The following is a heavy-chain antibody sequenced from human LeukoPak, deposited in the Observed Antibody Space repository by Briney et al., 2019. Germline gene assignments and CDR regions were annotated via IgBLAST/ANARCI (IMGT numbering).Heavy chain of an antibody. CDR1: GGSISSSSYY. D-gene: IGHD3-10*01. CDR2: IYTSGST. V-gene: IGHV4-61*02. J-gene: IGHJ5*02. Sequence: SETLSLTCTVSGGSISSSSYYWSWIRQPAGKGLEWIGRIYTSGSTNYNPSLKSRVTMSVDTSKNQFSLKLSSVTAADTAVYYCARVGGDNWFDPWGQGTLVTVSS. CDR3: ARVGGDNWFDP.